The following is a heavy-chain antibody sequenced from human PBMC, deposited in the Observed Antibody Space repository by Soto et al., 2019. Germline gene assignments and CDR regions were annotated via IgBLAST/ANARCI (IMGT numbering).Heavy chain of an antibody. V-gene: IGHV4-59*01. Sequence: SETLSLTCTVSGGSISSYYWSWIRQPPGKGLEWIGYIYYSGSTNYNPSLKSRVTISVDTSKNQFSLKLSSVTAADTAVYYCARGGNNWSDPWGQGTLVTVSS. CDR2: IYYSGST. J-gene: IGHJ5*02. D-gene: IGHD6-13*01. CDR3: ARGGNNWSDP. CDR1: GGSISSYY.